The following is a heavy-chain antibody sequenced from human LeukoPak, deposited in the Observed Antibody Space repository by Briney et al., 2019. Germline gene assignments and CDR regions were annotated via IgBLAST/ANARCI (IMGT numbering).Heavy chain of an antibody. D-gene: IGHD3-22*01. CDR2: IYYSGST. CDR3: ARVYGSSGYYYHFDY. Sequence: SETLSLTCTVSGGSISSGDYYWSWIRQPPGKGLEWIGYIYYSGSTYYNPSLKSRVTISVDTSKNQFSLKLSSVTAADTAVYYCARVYGSSGYYYHFDYWGQGTLVTVSS. CDR1: GGSISSGDYY. V-gene: IGHV4-30-4*01. J-gene: IGHJ4*02.